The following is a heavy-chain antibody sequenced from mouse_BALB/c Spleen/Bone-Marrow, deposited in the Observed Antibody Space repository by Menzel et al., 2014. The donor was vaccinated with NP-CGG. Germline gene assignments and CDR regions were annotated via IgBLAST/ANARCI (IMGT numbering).Heavy chain of an antibody. CDR1: GYTFTDYA. CDR3: AREVRDDYAMDY. CDR2: ISTYYGDA. V-gene: IGHV1S137*01. J-gene: IGHJ4*01. D-gene: IGHD2-14*01. Sequence: LEESVAELVRPGVSVKISCKGSGYTFTDYAMHWVKQSHAKSLEWIGVISTYYGDASYNQKFKGKATMTVDKSSSTAYMELARLTSEDSAIYYCAREVRDDYAMDYWGQGTSVTVSS.